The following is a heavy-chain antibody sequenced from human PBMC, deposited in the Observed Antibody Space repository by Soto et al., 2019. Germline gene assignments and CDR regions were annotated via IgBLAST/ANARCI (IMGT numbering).Heavy chain of an antibody. CDR1: GYTFTSYY. J-gene: IGHJ4*02. CDR3: ARDRSGDLWFGPRFDY. Sequence: ASVKVSCKASGYTFTSYYMHWVRQAPGQGLEWMGIINPSGGSTSYAQKFQGRVTMTRDTSTSTVYMELSSLRSEDTAVYYCARDRSGDLWFGPRFDYWGQGTLVTVSS. V-gene: IGHV1-46*01. CDR2: INPSGGST. D-gene: IGHD3-10*01.